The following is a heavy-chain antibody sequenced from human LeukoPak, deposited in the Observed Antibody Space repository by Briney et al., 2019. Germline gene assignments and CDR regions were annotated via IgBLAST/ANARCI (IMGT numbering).Heavy chain of an antibody. CDR2: INWNGDYK. J-gene: IGHJ4*02. CDR3: ARGPITSSSNWYYVY. V-gene: IGHV3-20*01. Sequence: GGSLRLSCVASGFNFGDYAMSWVRQAPGKGLEWVSGINWNGDYKYYADSVRGRFTISRDTAKNSLYLQMDSLRAEDTALYHCARGPITSSSNWYYVYWGQGTLVTVSS. CDR1: GFNFGDYA. D-gene: IGHD6-13*01.